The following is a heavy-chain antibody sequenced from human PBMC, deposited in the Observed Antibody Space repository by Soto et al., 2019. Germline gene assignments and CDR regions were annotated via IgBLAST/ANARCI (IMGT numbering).Heavy chain of an antibody. D-gene: IGHD4-17*01. CDR2: IYHSGST. Sequence: SETLSLTCTVSGGSISSYYWSWIRQPPGKGLEWIGHIYHSGSTYYNPSLKSRVTISADTSKNQFSLKLTSVTAADTAVYYCARGSTTEKVDSWGQGTLVTVSS. CDR1: GGSISSYY. CDR3: ARGSTTEKVDS. J-gene: IGHJ4*02. V-gene: IGHV4-4*09.